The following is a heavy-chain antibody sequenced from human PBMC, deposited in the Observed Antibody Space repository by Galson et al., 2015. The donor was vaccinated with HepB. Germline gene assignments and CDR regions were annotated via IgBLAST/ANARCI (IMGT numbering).Heavy chain of an antibody. Sequence: CAISGDSVSSNSAAWNWIRQSPSRGLEWLGRTYYRSKWYNEYAVSVKSRISINPDTSKNQFSLKLSSVTAADTAVYYCARAYSSSWYDYNWFDPWGQGTLVTVSS. CDR1: GDSVSSNSAA. CDR2: TYYRSKWYN. J-gene: IGHJ5*02. D-gene: IGHD6-13*01. V-gene: IGHV6-1*01. CDR3: ARAYSSSWYDYNWFDP.